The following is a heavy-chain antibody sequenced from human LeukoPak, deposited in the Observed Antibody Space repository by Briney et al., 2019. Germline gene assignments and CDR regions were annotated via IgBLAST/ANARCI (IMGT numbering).Heavy chain of an antibody. J-gene: IGHJ4*02. Sequence: GGSLRHSCAASGFTFSTASLHWVRQAPGRGLEWVSAFGTGFGTYYPDSLKGRFTISRDNSKNTLFLQMNSLRAEDTAVYYCARSSGWWSLDYWGQGTLVTVSS. D-gene: IGHD6-19*01. CDR2: FGTGFGT. CDR1: GFTFSTAS. V-gene: IGHV3-23*01. CDR3: ARSSGWWSLDY.